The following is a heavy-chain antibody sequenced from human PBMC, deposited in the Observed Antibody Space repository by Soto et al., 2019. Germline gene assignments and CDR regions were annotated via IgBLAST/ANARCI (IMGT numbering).Heavy chain of an antibody. Sequence: QVQLQQWGAGLLKPSETLSLTCAVYGGSFSGYYWSWIRQPPGKGLAWIGEINHSGSTNYNPSLKSRVTISVDTSKNQFSLKLSSVTAADTAVYYCARRRVVPAAIRYWGQGTLVTVSS. CDR3: ARRRVVPAAIRY. D-gene: IGHD2-2*01. CDR2: INHSGST. V-gene: IGHV4-34*01. J-gene: IGHJ4*02. CDR1: GGSFSGYY.